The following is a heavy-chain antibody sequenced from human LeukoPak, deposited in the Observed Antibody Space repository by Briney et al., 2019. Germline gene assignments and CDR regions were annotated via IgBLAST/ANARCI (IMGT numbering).Heavy chain of an antibody. V-gene: IGHV3-30*02. J-gene: IGHJ5*02. D-gene: IGHD6-13*01. CDR2: IRYDGSNK. CDR1: GFTFSSYG. CDR3: AREGIAAAGRTNWFDP. Sequence: PGGSLRLSCAASGFTFSSYGMHWVRQAPGKGLEWVAFIRYDGSNKYYADSVKGRFTISRDNSKNTLYLQMNSLRAEDTAVYYCAREGIAAAGRTNWFDPWGQGTLVTVSS.